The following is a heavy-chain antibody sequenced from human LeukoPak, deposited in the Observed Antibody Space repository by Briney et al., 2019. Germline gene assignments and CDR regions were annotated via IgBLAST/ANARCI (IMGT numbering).Heavy chain of an antibody. CDR3: ARGTQIMGYYDSGSYYTLDY. CDR1: GYTFTSYG. Sequence: ASVKVSCKASGYTFTSYGISWVRQAPGQGLEWMGWISAYNGNTNYAQKLQGRVTMTTDTSTSTAYMELRSLRSDDTAVYYCARGTQIMGYYDSGSYYTLDYWGQGTLVTVSS. CDR2: ISAYNGNT. D-gene: IGHD3-10*01. J-gene: IGHJ4*02. V-gene: IGHV1-18*01.